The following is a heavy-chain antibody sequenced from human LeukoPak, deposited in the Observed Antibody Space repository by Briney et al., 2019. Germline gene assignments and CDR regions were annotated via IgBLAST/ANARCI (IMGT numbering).Heavy chain of an antibody. CDR1: GGSISSGGYY. D-gene: IGHD3-10*01. Sequence: SQTLSLTCTVSGGSISSGGYYWSWIRQHPGKGLEWIGYIYYSGSTYYHPSLKSRVTISVDTSKNQFSLKLSSVPAADTAVYYCARGDRHGSADYWGQGTLVTVSS. J-gene: IGHJ4*02. CDR2: IYYSGST. CDR3: ARGDRHGSADY. V-gene: IGHV4-31*03.